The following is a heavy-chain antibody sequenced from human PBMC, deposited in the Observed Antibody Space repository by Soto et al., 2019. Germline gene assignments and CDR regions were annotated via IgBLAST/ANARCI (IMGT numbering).Heavy chain of an antibody. Sequence: SQTLSLTGAISGDSVSSNSAAWNWIRQSPSRGLEWLGRAYYRSKWYNDYAVSVKSRITINPDTSKNQFSLQLNSVTPEDTAVYYCAVTMVRGVPVLHYGMDVWGQGTTVTVSS. CDR2: AYYRSKWYN. J-gene: IGHJ6*02. V-gene: IGHV6-1*01. CDR1: GDSVSSNSAA. CDR3: AVTMVRGVPVLHYGMDV. D-gene: IGHD3-10*01.